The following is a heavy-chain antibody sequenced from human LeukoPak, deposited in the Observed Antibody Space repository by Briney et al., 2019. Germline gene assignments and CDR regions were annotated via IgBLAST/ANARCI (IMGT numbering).Heavy chain of an antibody. CDR2: ISAYNGNT. J-gene: IGHJ4*02. D-gene: IGHD5-18*01. CDR3: ARELGDTAMAPYDY. CDR1: GYTFTSYG. V-gene: IGHV1-18*01. Sequence: ASVKVSCKASGYTFTSYGISWVRQAPGQGLEWMGRISAYNGNTNYAQKLQGRVTMTTDTSTSTAYMELRSLRSDDTAVYYCARELGDTAMAPYDYWGQGTLVTVSS.